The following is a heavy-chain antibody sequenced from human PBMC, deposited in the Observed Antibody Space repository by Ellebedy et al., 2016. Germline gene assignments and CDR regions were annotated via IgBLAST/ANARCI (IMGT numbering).Heavy chain of an antibody. V-gene: IGHV3-7*01. CDR3: AREITISYAFDI. D-gene: IGHD3-3*01. CDR1: GFTFSSYW. CDR2: IKQDGSEK. J-gene: IGHJ3*02. Sequence: GGSLRLXXAASGFTFSSYWMSWVRQAPGKGLEWVANIKQDGSEKYYVDSVKGRFTISRDNAKNSLYLQMNSLRAEDTAVYYCAREITISYAFDIWGQGTMVTVSS.